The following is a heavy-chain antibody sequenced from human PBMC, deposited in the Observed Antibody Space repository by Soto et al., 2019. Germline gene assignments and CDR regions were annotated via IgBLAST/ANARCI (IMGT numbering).Heavy chain of an antibody. Sequence: ASVKVSCKASGYTFTSYGISWVRQAPGQGLEWMGWISAYNGNTNYAQKLQGRVTMTTDTSTSTAYMELRSLRSDDTAVYYCAREVEGEWLLLNFDYWGQGTLVTVSS. J-gene: IGHJ4*02. D-gene: IGHD3-3*01. CDR1: GYTFTSYG. CDR3: AREVEGEWLLLNFDY. V-gene: IGHV1-18*01. CDR2: ISAYNGNT.